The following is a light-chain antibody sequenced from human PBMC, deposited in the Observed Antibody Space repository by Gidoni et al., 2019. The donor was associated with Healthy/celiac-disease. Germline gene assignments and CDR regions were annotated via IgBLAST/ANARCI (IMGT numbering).Light chain of an antibody. Sequence: DIQMTQSPSTLSASVGDRVTIPCRASQSISSWLAWYQQKPGKAPKLLIYKASSLESGVPSRFSGSGSGTEFTLTISSLQPDDFATYYCQQYNSFVTFGPGTKVDIK. CDR3: QQYNSFVT. V-gene: IGKV1-5*03. J-gene: IGKJ3*01. CDR1: QSISSW. CDR2: KAS.